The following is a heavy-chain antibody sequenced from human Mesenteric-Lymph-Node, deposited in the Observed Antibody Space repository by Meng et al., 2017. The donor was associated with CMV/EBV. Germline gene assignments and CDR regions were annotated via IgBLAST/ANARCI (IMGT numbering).Heavy chain of an antibody. CDR3: AIRGYSYGYDYYGMDV. Sequence: GGSLRLSCAASGFTFSSYGMHWVRQAPGKGLEWVAFIRFDGSYEEYVDSVKGRFTISRDNAKNSLYLQMNSLRAEDTAVYCWAIRGYSYGYDYYGMDVWGQGTMVTVSS. CDR2: IRFDGSYE. V-gene: IGHV3-30*02. D-gene: IGHD5-18*01. J-gene: IGHJ6*02. CDR1: GFTFSSYG.